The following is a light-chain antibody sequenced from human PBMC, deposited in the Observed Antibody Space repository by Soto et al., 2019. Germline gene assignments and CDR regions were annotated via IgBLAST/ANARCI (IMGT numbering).Light chain of an antibody. CDR2: AAS. CDR1: QGISNW. CDR3: QQDNSLPVT. Sequence: DIQMTQSPSSVSASVGDRVTITCRASQGISNWLAWYQQKPGKAPSLLIHAASSLQSGVPSRFSGSGYGTDFTLTISSLQPEDFATSFCQQDNSLPVTFGPGTKVDIK. V-gene: IGKV1-12*01. J-gene: IGKJ3*01.